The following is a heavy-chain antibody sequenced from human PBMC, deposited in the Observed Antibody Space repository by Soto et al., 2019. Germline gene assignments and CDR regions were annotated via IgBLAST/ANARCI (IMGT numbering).Heavy chain of an antibody. D-gene: IGHD1-26*01. Sequence: SETLSLTCTVSGGSVSSGSYYWSWIRQPPGKGLEWIGYIYYSGSTNYNPSLKSRVTISVDTSKNQFSLKLSSVTAADTAVYYCASESYYGGNSRYLKHWGQGTMVTVYS. CDR1: GGSVSSGSYY. CDR3: ASESYYGGNSRYLKH. V-gene: IGHV4-61*01. CDR2: IYYSGST. J-gene: IGHJ1*01.